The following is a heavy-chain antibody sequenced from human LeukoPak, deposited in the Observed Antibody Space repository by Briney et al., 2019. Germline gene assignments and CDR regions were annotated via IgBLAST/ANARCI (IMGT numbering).Heavy chain of an antibody. CDR2: ISGSCGSK. Sequence: PGGSLRLSCAASGFTFSSYAMIWVLQAPGKGLEWVSAISGSCGSKYYADSVKGRLTISRDNSKNKLYLQMNSLRDADTAAYYCAKELYGDYLNWLDPWGQGTLVTVSS. J-gene: IGHJ5*02. CDR1: GFTFSSYA. V-gene: IGHV3-23*01. D-gene: IGHD4-17*01. CDR3: AKELYGDYLNWLDP.